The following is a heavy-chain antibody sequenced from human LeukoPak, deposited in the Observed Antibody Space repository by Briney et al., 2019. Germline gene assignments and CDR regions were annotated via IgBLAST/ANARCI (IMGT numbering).Heavy chain of an antibody. CDR2: IYYSGST. CDR3: ARPVPSRLGWFDP. D-gene: IGHD1-1*01. CDR1: GGSISSYY. Sequence: SETLSLTCTVSGGSISSYYWSWIRQPPGKGLEGIGSIYYSGSTYYNPSLKSRVSISVHTCKNQFSLKLRSVTAADTAVYYCARPVPSRLGWFDPWGQGTLVTVSS. J-gene: IGHJ5*02. V-gene: IGHV4-39*01.